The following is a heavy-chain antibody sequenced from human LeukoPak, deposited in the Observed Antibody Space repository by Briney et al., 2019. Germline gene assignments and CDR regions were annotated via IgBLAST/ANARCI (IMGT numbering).Heavy chain of an antibody. CDR1: GDSISSGSYY. Sequence: MPSETLSLTCIVSGDSISSGSYYWTWLRQPAGKGLEWIGRIHTSGNTNYSPSLKSRVTISRDTSKNQFSLRLTSVTAADTAVYYCVRDWNGDYFGYWGQGTLVTVSS. CDR2: IHTSGNT. D-gene: IGHD1-1*01. CDR3: VRDWNGDYFGY. J-gene: IGHJ4*02. V-gene: IGHV4-61*02.